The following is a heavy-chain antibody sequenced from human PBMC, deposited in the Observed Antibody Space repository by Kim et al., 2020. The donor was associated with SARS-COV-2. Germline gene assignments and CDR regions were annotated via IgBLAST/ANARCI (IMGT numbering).Heavy chain of an antibody. CDR2: T. J-gene: IGHJ4*02. Sequence: TYSNPDLQSRLTISVDTSKNQFSLKRSSVTAAATAVYYCARCDYGDYDDYWGQGTLVTVSS. CDR3: ARCDYGDYDDY. V-gene: IGHV4-30-2*05. D-gene: IGHD4-17*01.